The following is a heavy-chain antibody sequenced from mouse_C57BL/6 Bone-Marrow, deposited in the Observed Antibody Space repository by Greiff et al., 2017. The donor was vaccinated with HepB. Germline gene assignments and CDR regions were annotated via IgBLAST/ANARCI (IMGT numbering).Heavy chain of an antibody. Sequence: QVQLQQPGAELVKPGASVKMSCKASGYTFTSYWITWVKQRPGQGLEWIGDIYPGSGSTNYNEKFKSKATLTVDTSSSTSYMQLSSLTSEDSAVYYSTRDDGYFLYYFDYWGQGTTLTVSS. D-gene: IGHD2-3*01. J-gene: IGHJ2*01. CDR3: TRDDGYFLYYFDY. CDR2: IYPGSGST. CDR1: GYTFTSYW. V-gene: IGHV1-55*01.